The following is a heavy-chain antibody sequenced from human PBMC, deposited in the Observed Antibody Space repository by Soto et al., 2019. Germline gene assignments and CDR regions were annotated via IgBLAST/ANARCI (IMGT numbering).Heavy chain of an antibody. V-gene: IGHV4-59*01. CDR2: IHYSGST. D-gene: IGHD3-3*01. CDR1: GGSISSYH. Sequence: PSETLSLTCTVSGGSISSYHWTWIRQPPGKGLEWIGNIHYSGSTNYNPSLKSRVTISVDTSRNQFSLKLSSVTAADTAVYYCVRKSATFFDYWGQGTLVTVSS. J-gene: IGHJ4*02. CDR3: VRKSATFFDY.